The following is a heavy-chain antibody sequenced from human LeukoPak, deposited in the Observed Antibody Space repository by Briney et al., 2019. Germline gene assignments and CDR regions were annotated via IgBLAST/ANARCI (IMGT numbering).Heavy chain of an antibody. CDR2: ISYDGSNK. CDR1: GSTFSTYA. J-gene: IGHJ4*02. D-gene: IGHD2-8*02. CDR3: AKNLVAPGGDYYFDY. Sequence: GGSLGPSWAAPGSTFSTYAMNWSGQAPGKGLGWVAVISYDGSNKYYADSVKGRFTISRDNSKNTLYLQMNSLRAEDTAIYYCAKNLVAPGGDYYFDYWGQGILVTISS. V-gene: IGHV3-30-3*02.